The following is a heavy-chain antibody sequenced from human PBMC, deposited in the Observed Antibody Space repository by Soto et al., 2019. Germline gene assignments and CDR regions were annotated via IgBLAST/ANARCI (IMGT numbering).Heavy chain of an antibody. V-gene: IGHV1-69*01. Sequence: QVQLVQSGAEVKKPGSSVKVSCKASGGTFSSYAISWVRQAPGQGLEWMGGISPIFGTANYAQKFQGRVTIHAEESTSTAYMELSSLGSEDTAVYYCARDCGDCRRKYFQHWGQGTLVTVSS. J-gene: IGHJ1*01. CDR2: ISPIFGTA. CDR1: GGTFSSYA. D-gene: IGHD2-21*02. CDR3: ARDCGDCRRKYFQH.